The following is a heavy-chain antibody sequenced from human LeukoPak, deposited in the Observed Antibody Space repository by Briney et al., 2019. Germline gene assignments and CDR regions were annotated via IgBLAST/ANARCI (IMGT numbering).Heavy chain of an antibody. J-gene: IGHJ4*02. CDR2: INPKNAGT. Sequence: GASVKVSCKASGYTFTSHYMHWVGQVPGQGLEWRGWINPKNAGTNYAQKFQGRVTMTRATSISTVYMELSRLRSDDTAVYYCAKTLYIAAAPGGLDYWGQGTLVTVSS. CDR1: GYTFTSHY. V-gene: IGHV1-2*02. CDR3: AKTLYIAAAPGGLDY. D-gene: IGHD6-13*01.